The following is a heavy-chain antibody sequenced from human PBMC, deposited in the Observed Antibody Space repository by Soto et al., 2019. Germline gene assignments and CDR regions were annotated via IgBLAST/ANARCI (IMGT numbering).Heavy chain of an antibody. CDR1: GFTFSSYA. D-gene: IGHD2-15*01. J-gene: IGHJ2*01. V-gene: IGHV3-30-3*01. CDR3: ARVAATRWYFDL. CDR2: ISYDGSNK. Sequence: QVQLVESGGGVVQPGRSLRLSCAASGFTFSSYAMHWVHQAPGKGLEWVAVISYDGSNKYYADSVKGRFTISRDNSKNTLYLQMNSLRAEDTAVYYCARVAATRWYFDLWGRGTLVTVSS.